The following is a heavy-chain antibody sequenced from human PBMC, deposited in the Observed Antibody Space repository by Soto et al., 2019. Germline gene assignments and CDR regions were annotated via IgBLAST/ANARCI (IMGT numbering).Heavy chain of an antibody. CDR1: GGSISSGDYY. CDR3: ARERPDGSRLAP. V-gene: IGHV4-30-4*01. Sequence: SETLSLTCTVSGGSISSGDYYWCWIRQPPGKGLEWIGYIYYSGSTYYNPSLKSRVTISVDTSKNQFSLKLSSVTAADTAVYYCARERPDGSRLAPWGQATLVT. D-gene: IGHD6-13*01. CDR2: IYYSGST. J-gene: IGHJ5*02.